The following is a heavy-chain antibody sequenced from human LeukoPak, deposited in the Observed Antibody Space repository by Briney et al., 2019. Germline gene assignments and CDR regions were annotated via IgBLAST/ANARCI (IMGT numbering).Heavy chain of an antibody. CDR3: ARHGVDVLTGYINWFDP. D-gene: IGHD3-9*01. Sequence: SETLSLTCTVSGDSISSYYWSWIRQPPGKGLEWIAYSHYSGSTNYNPSLKSRVTVSVDTSKNHFSLKLSSVTAADTAVYYCARHGVDVLTGYINWFDPWGQGTLVTVSS. J-gene: IGHJ5*02. CDR2: SHYSGST. V-gene: IGHV4-59*08. CDR1: GDSISSYY.